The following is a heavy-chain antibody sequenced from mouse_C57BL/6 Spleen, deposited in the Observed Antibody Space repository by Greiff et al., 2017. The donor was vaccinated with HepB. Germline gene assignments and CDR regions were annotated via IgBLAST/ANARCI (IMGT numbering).Heavy chain of an antibody. J-gene: IGHJ2*01. CDR3: ARNYYGLDY. D-gene: IGHD1-1*01. CDR2: IWSGGST. CDR1: GFSFTSYG. V-gene: IGHV2-2*01. Sequence: QVQLKESGPGLVQPSQSLSITCTVSGFSFTSYGVHWVRQSPGKGLEWLGVIWSGGSTDYNAAFISRLSISKDNSKSQVFFKMNSLQADVTAIYYCARNYYGLDYWGQGTTLTVSS.